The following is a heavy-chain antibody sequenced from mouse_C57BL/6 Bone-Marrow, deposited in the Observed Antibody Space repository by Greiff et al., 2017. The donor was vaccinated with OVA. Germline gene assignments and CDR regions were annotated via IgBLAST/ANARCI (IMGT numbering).Heavy chain of an antibody. J-gene: IGHJ3*01. CDR1: GYTFTSYT. D-gene: IGHD2-1*01. V-gene: IGHV1-4*01. CDR3: AREGPFYYGNCGWLAY. CDR2: INPSSGYT. Sequence: VQLQQSGAELARPGASVKMSCKASGYTFTSYTMHWVKQRPGQGLEWIGYINPSSGYTKYNQKFKDKATLTADKSSSTAYMPLSSLTSEDSAVFYGAREGPFYYGNCGWLAYWGQGTLFTVSA.